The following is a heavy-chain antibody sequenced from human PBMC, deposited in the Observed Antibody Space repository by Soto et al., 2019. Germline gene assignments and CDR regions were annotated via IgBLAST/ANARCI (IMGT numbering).Heavy chain of an antibody. CDR3: AKVGVLLWFGESSPYFDY. D-gene: IGHD3-10*01. CDR1: GFTFNTFS. Sequence: GGSLRLSCAASGFTFNTFSMTWVRQAPGKGLEWVSYISSSGTISYADSVKGRFTISRDNAKNTLYLQMNSLRAEDTAVYYCAKVGVLLWFGESSPYFDYRGQGTPVTVSS. CDR2: ISSSGTI. V-gene: IGHV3-48*01. J-gene: IGHJ4*02.